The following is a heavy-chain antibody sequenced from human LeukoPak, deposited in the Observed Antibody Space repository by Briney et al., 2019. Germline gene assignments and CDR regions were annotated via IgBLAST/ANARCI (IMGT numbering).Heavy chain of an antibody. J-gene: IGHJ4*02. Sequence: GGSLRLSCAASGFTVSSNYMSWVRQAPGKGLEWVANIKQDGSEKYYVDSVKGRFTISRDNAKNSLYLQMNSLRAEDTAVYYCARDLSHFDYWGQGTLVTVSS. V-gene: IGHV3-7*01. CDR1: GFTVSSNY. CDR2: IKQDGSEK. CDR3: ARDLSHFDY.